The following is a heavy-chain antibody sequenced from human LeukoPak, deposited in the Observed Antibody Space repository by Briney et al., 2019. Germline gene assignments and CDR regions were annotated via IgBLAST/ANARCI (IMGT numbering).Heavy chain of an antibody. CDR2: IYYSGST. D-gene: IGHD3-9*01. CDR1: GGSISSSSYY. V-gene: IGHV4-39*01. CDR3: ARGPRSVYFDWLPDYYYYGMDV. Sequence: SETLSLTCTVSGGSISSSSYYWGWIRQPPGKGLEWIGSIYYSGSTYYNPSLKSRVTISVDTSKNQFSLKLSSVTAADTAVYYCARGPRSVYFDWLPDYYYYGMDVWGQGTTVTVSS. J-gene: IGHJ6*02.